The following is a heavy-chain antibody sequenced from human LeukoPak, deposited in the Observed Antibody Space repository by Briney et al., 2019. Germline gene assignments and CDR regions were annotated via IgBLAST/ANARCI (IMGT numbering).Heavy chain of an antibody. CDR2: IYYSGST. J-gene: IGHJ4*02. CDR1: GGSISSYY. Sequence: PSVTLSLTCTVSGGSISSYYWSWIRQPPGKGLEWIGYIYYSGSTNYNPSLKSRVTISVDTSKNQFSLKLSSVTAADTAVYYCARHAYSSSWTSFDYWGQGTLVTVSS. D-gene: IGHD6-13*01. V-gene: IGHV4-59*08. CDR3: ARHAYSSSWTSFDY.